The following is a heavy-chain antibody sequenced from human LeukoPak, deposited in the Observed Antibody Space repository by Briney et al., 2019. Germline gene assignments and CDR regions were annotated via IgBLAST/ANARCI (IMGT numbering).Heavy chain of an antibody. J-gene: IGHJ6*04. CDR3: ARGNVGMDV. V-gene: IGHV3-74*01. CDR2: VNNDETIT. Sequence: QAEGSLRLSCAASGFTFNNYWMHWVRQAPGKGLVWVSRVNNDETITSFADSVQGRFTISRDNAKNTLYLQMNSLRAEDTAVYFCARGNVGMDVWGKGTTVTVSS. CDR1: GFTFNNYW.